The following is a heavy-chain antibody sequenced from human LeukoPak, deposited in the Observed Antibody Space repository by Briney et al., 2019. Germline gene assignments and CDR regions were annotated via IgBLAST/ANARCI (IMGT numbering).Heavy chain of an antibody. Sequence: KTSETLSLTCTVSGGSISSYYWTWIRHPAGKGREWIGRIYTDGSTNYNPSLKSRVTMSVDTSKNQFSLKLSSVTAADTAVYYCARVTTVAGTAGYFAHWGQGTLVTVSS. D-gene: IGHD6-19*01. CDR3: ARVTTVAGTAGYFAH. J-gene: IGHJ4*02. CDR2: IYTDGST. CDR1: GGSISSYY. V-gene: IGHV4-4*07.